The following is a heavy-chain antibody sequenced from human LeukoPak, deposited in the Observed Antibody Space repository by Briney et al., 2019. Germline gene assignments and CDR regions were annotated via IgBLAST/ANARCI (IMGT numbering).Heavy chain of an antibody. CDR2: ISGSGGST. J-gene: IGHJ4*02. CDR1: GFTFSAYG. V-gene: IGHV3-23*01. D-gene: IGHD6-19*01. Sequence: GGTLRLSCAASGFTFSAYGMTWVRQAPGKGLEWVSAISGSGGSTYYADSVKGRFTISRDNSKNTLYLQINSLRAEDTAVYYCAKDHLPGIVVADRDYWGQGTLVTVSS. CDR3: AKDHLPGIVVADRDY.